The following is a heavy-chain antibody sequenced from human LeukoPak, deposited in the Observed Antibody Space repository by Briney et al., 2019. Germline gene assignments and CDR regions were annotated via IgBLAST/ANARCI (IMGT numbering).Heavy chain of an antibody. CDR2: IFSGGSR. J-gene: IGHJ6*03. CDR1: GFTVSRNY. Sequence: PGGSLRLSCAAPGFTVSRNYMSWVRQAPGKGLEGVSVIFSGGSRYYAESVKGRFTISRDTSRSTLFLQMNSLRAEDTAVYYCARADCSGGSCYDADTYYYYYYMDVWGKGTTVTVSS. D-gene: IGHD2-15*01. V-gene: IGHV3-53*01. CDR3: ARADCSGGSCYDADTYYYYYYMDV.